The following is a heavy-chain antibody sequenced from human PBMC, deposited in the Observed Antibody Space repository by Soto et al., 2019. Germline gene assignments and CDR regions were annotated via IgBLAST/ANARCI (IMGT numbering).Heavy chain of an antibody. D-gene: IGHD1-20*01. CDR3: AREKHDNLYWYFDL. V-gene: IGHV4-31*03. CDR2: IYYSGST. CDR1: GGSISSGGYY. Sequence: QVQLQESGPGLVKPSQTLSLTCTVSGGSISSGGYYWSWIRQHPGKGLEWIGYIYYSGSTYYNPSLNCRVTISVDTSKNQFSLKLSSVTAADTAVYYCAREKHDNLYWYFDLWGRGTLVTVSS. J-gene: IGHJ2*01.